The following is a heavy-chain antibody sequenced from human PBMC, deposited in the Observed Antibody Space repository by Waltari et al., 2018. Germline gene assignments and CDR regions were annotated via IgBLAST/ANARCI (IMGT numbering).Heavy chain of an antibody. CDR3: ARHADFWSGYYRSYYYYYMDV. J-gene: IGHJ6*03. Sequence: EVQLVQSGAEVKKPGESLKISCKGSGYSFTSYWIGWVRQLPGKGLAWMGIIYPGDSDTRYSPSFQGQVTISADKSISTAYLQWSSLKASDTAMYYCARHADFWSGYYRSYYYYYMDVWGKGTTVTVSS. CDR1: GYSFTSYW. CDR2: IYPGDSDT. D-gene: IGHD3-3*01. V-gene: IGHV5-51*01.